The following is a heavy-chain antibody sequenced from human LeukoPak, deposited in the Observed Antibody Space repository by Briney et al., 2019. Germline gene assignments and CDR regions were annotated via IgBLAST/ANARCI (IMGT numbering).Heavy chain of an antibody. J-gene: IGHJ6*03. CDR3: TKDAGVGSSSPSFYFYMDA. CDR2: VNWNSGST. Sequence: PGGSLRLSCAASGFTFVDYGMHWVRQAAGKGLEWVSSVNWNSGSTAYADSVKGRFTVSRDNAKKSVYLQMDSLRPDDTALYYCTKDAGVGSSSPSFYFYMDAWGKGTTVSVSS. CDR1: GFTFVDYG. V-gene: IGHV3-9*01. D-gene: IGHD6-6*01.